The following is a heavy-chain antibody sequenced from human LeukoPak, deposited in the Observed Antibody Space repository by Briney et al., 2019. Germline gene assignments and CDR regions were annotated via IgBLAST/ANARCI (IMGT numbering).Heavy chain of an antibody. Sequence: ASVKVSCKASGYTFTSYDINWVRQATGQGLEWMGWMNPNSGNTGYAQKFQGRVTMTRNTSISTAYMELSSLRSEDTAVYYCARGQRLLWFGELLSGNDYWGQGTLVTVSS. J-gene: IGHJ4*02. D-gene: IGHD3-10*01. CDR2: MNPNSGNT. CDR3: ARGQRLLWFGELLSGNDY. CDR1: GYTFTSYD. V-gene: IGHV1-8*01.